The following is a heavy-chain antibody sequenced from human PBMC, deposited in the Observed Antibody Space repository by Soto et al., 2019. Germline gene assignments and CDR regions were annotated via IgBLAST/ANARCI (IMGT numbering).Heavy chain of an antibody. V-gene: IGHV6-1*01. CDR1: GDSVSSNSAA. Sequence: SQTLSLTCAISGDSVSSNSAAWNWIRQSQSRGLEWLGRTYYRSKWYNDYAVSVKSRITINPDTSKNQFSLQLNSVTPEDTAVYYCARGEGVGSFGVVGWFDPWGQGTLVT. CDR3: ARGEGVGSFGVVGWFDP. D-gene: IGHD3-3*01. CDR2: TYYRSKWYN. J-gene: IGHJ5*02.